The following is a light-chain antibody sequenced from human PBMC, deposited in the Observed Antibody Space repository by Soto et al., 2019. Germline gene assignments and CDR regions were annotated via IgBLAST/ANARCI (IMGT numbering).Light chain of an antibody. CDR3: QQCHATPLT. CDR2: CAT. V-gene: IGKV1-39*01. CDR1: QAIGNY. Sequence: IQMTQSPSSLCAAGVDRVTMRFLASQAIGNYLNWYQQKPGKAPNLLIFCATTLQSGVPSRFSGSGYGTNFTLIISVLQPEDFAIYYCQQCHATPLTFGQGTRLEIK. J-gene: IGKJ5*01.